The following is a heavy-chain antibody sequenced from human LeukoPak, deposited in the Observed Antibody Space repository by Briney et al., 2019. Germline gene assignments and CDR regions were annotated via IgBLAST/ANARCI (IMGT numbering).Heavy chain of an antibody. D-gene: IGHD3-22*01. CDR3: ARDDSSGYYYISYGAFDI. V-gene: IGHV1-2*02. Sequence: ASVKVSCKASGYTFTGYYMHWVRQAPGQGLEWMGWINPNSGGTNYAQKFQGRVTMTRDTSISTAYMELSRLRSDDTAVYYCARDDSSGYYYISYGAFDIWGQGTMVTVSS. CDR1: GYTFTGYY. CDR2: INPNSGGT. J-gene: IGHJ3*02.